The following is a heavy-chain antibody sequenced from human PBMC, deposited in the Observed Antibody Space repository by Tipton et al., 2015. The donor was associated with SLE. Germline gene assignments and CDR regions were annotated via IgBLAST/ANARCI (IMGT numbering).Heavy chain of an antibody. Sequence: SLRLSCAASGFTFSNYWMSWVRQIPGKGLEWVANIKPDGSGKNYVESVKGRFTVSRDNAKNSLYLQMHSLRADDTAVYYCARDPPENELILDYWGQGTLVTVSS. CDR3: ARDPPENELILDY. J-gene: IGHJ4*02. D-gene: IGHD1-1*01. CDR1: GFTFSNYW. V-gene: IGHV3-7*01. CDR2: IKPDGSGK.